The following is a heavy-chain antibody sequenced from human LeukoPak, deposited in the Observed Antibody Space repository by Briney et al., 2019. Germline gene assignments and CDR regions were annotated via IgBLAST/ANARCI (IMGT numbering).Heavy chain of an antibody. CDR2: ISWNSGSI. Sequence: PGGSLRLSCATSGFTFGAYAMHWVRQVPGKGLEWVSSISWNSGSIGYVDSVKGRFTISRDNAKNSLYLQMNSLRVEDMALYYCAKDTEWERPPRGSGAFDMWGQGTMVTVSS. CDR1: GFTFGAYA. CDR3: AKDTEWERPPRGSGAFDM. J-gene: IGHJ3*02. V-gene: IGHV3-9*03. D-gene: IGHD1-26*01.